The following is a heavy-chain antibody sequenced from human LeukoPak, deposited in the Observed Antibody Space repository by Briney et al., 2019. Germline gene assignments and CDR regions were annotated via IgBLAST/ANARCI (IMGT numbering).Heavy chain of an antibody. CDR1: GFTVSSSY. Sequence: GGSLRLSCAASGFTVSSSYMTWVRQAPGEGLEWVSVIYSGGTTYYADSVKGRFTISRDNSKNTLYLQMNSLRAEDTAVYYCARGVAAAGTTLDYWGQGTLVTVSS. J-gene: IGHJ4*02. D-gene: IGHD6-13*01. V-gene: IGHV3-66*01. CDR3: ARGVAAAGTTLDY. CDR2: IYSGGTT.